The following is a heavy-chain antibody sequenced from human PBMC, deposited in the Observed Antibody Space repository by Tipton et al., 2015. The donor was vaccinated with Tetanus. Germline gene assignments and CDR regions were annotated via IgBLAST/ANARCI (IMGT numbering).Heavy chain of an antibody. D-gene: IGHD3-10*01. CDR1: GGSISSYY. Sequence: TLSLTCTVSGGSISSYYWSWIRQPPGKGLEWIGYIYYSGSTYYNPSLKSRVTISVDTSQKQISLKVNSVTAADTAVYYCARDRGVRGGYYYYHGMDVWGQGTTVTVSS. CDR3: ARDRGVRGGYYYYHGMDV. V-gene: IGHV4-59*12. CDR2: IYYSGST. J-gene: IGHJ6*02.